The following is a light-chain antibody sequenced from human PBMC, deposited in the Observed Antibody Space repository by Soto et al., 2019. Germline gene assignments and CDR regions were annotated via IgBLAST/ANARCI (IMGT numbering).Light chain of an antibody. Sequence: SYELTQPPSVSVSPGQTASITCSGDNLGDKYACWYQQKPGQSPVLVIYQDSKRPSGIPERFSGSNSGNTATLTISGTQAMDEADYYCQAWDSSTAGVVFGGGTKVTVL. CDR3: QAWDSSTAGVV. CDR2: QDS. CDR1: NLGDKY. J-gene: IGLJ2*01. V-gene: IGLV3-1*01.